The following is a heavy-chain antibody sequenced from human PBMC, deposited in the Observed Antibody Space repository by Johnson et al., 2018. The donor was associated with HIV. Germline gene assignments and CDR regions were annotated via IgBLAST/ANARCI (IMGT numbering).Heavy chain of an antibody. V-gene: IGHV3-30-3*01. Sequence: VQVVESGGGVVQPGRSVRLSCAASGLNFSDYGMHWVRQAPGKGLEWVAVISFDGSKEYYADSVKGRFTISRDNSKKTLYLQVNSLRDEDTAVYYCARGRINMIGVDLRGGGFDIWGQGTTVTVSS. J-gene: IGHJ3*02. CDR2: ISFDGSKE. D-gene: IGHD3-22*01. CDR1: GLNFSDYG. CDR3: ARGRINMIGVDLRGGGFDI.